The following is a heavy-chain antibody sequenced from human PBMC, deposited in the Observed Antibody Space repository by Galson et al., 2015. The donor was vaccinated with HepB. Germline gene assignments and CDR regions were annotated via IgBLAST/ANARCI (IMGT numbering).Heavy chain of an antibody. CDR1: GFTVSSNY. CDR3: ARDLRTQRLVDY. J-gene: IGHJ4*02. V-gene: IGHV3-53*01. Sequence: SLRLSCAASGFTVSSNYMSWVRQAPGKGLEWVSVIYIGGSTNYADSVKGRFTISRDNSKNTLYLQMNNLRAEDTAVYYCARDLRTQRLVDYSGQGTLVTASS. CDR2: IYIGGST. D-gene: IGHD6-13*01.